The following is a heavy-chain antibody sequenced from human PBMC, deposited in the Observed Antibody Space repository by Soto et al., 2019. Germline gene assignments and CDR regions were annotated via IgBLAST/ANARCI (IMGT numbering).Heavy chain of an antibody. CDR2: IRDDGSNK. V-gene: IGHV3-33*01. Sequence: QVQLVESGGGVVQPGRSLRLSCAASGFTFSIYGMHWVRQAPGKGLEWVAAIRDDGSNKYYADPVKGRFTICRDNSKNTVYLQMNSLRAEDTAVYYCARDDYGGGIPFDIWGQGTMVTVSS. J-gene: IGHJ3*02. CDR1: GFTFSIYG. CDR3: ARDDYGGGIPFDI. D-gene: IGHD3-16*01.